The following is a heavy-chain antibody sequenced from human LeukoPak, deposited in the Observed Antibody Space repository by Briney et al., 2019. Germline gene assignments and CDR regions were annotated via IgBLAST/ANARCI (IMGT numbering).Heavy chain of an antibody. CDR2: ISSSSSTI. J-gene: IGHJ6*02. CDR3: ARDFFPLPEWELVFLGMDV. V-gene: IGHV3-48*02. D-gene: IGHD1-26*01. CDR1: GFTFSSYS. Sequence: PGGSLRLSCAASGFTFSSYSMNWVRQAPGKGLEWVSYISSSSSTIYYADSVKGRFTISRDNAKNSLYLQMNSLRDEDTAVYYCARDFFPLPEWELVFLGMDVWGQGTTVTVSS.